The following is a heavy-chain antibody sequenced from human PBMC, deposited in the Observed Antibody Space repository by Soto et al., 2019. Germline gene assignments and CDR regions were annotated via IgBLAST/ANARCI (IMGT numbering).Heavy chain of an antibody. V-gene: IGHV4-59*08. Sequence: SETLSLTCTVSGGSITSYYWSWIRQPPGKGLEWIGYIYFSGSANYNPSPKSRVTISVDTSKNQFSLKLSSVTAADTAVYYCARRYSGYGDYWGQGTLVTVSS. CDR2: IYFSGSA. CDR3: ARRYSGYGDY. D-gene: IGHD5-12*01. CDR1: GGSITSYY. J-gene: IGHJ4*02.